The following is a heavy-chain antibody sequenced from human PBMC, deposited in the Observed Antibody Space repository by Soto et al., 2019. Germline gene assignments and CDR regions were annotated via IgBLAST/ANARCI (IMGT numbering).Heavy chain of an antibody. D-gene: IGHD3-10*01. Sequence: ASVKVSCKVSGYTLTELSMHWVRQAPGKGLEWMGGFDPEDGETIYAQKFQGRVTMTEDTSTDTAYMEPSSLRSEDTAVYYCATHVGSGSYYKKGYYYYYGMDVWGQGTTVTVSS. J-gene: IGHJ6*02. CDR1: GYTLTELS. CDR2: FDPEDGET. V-gene: IGHV1-24*01. CDR3: ATHVGSGSYYKKGYYYYYGMDV.